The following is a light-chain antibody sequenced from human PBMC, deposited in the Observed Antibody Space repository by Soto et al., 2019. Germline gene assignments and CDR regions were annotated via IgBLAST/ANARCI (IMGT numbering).Light chain of an antibody. CDR2: EVS. V-gene: IGLV2-23*02. Sequence: QSALTQPASVSGSPGQSITISCTGTSSDVGSHNLVSWYQQHPGQAPKLMIYEVSKRPLGVSARFSASKSGNTASLTISGLMAVDAADYYCCSYGGSRAVFGGGTQLTVL. J-gene: IGLJ7*01. CDR1: SSDVGSHNL. CDR3: CSYGGSRAV.